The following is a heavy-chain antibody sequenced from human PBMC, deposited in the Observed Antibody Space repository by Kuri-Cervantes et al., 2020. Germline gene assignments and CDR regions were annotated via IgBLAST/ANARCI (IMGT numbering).Heavy chain of an antibody. CDR2: IYHTGSP. CDR3: ARRYSSGWYGYGYFDL. J-gene: IGHJ2*01. CDR1: GGSISSNDYY. Sequence: SETMSPTCSVSGGSISSNDYYWGWIRQPPGKGLEWIAHIYHTGSPYNNPSLKSRVTISVDTSKNQFSLKLSSVTAADTAVYYCARRYSSGWYGYGYFDLWGRGTLVTVSS. D-gene: IGHD6-19*01. V-gene: IGHV4-39*01.